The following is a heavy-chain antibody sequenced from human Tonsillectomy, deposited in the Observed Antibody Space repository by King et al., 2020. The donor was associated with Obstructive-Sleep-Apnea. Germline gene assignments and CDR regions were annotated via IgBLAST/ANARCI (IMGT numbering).Heavy chain of an antibody. V-gene: IGHV5-51*01. CDR1: GYSFTTHW. J-gene: IGHJ6*02. CDR3: ARALSPSEDYYYFGMDV. Sequence: VQLVESGEEVKKPGESLKLSCQGSGYSFTTHWIYWVRQMPGKGLEWMGIIHPADSDTRYSPSFQGQVTISADNSINTAYLQWSSLEASDTAMYYCARALSPSEDYYYFGMDVWGLGTMVTVSS. CDR2: IHPADSDT.